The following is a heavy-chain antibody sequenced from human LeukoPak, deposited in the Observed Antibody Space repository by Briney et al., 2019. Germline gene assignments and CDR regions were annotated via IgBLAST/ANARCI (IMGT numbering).Heavy chain of an antibody. CDR2: TYYRSKWYN. V-gene: IGHV6-1*01. Sequence: SQTLSLTCAISGDSVSSNSAAWNWIRQSPPRGLEWLGRTYYRSKWYNDYAVSVKSRITINPDTSKNQFSLQLNSVTPEDTAVYYCARGFAPAVAGTAWFDPWGQGTLVTVSS. J-gene: IGHJ5*02. CDR1: GDSVSSNSAA. D-gene: IGHD6-19*01. CDR3: ARGFAPAVAGTAWFDP.